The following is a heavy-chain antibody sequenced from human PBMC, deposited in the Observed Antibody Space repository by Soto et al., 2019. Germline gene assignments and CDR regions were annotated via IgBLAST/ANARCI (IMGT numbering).Heavy chain of an antibody. Sequence: SETLSLTCTVSGGSISSYYWSWIRQPPGKGLEWIGYIYYSGSTNYNPSLKSRVTISVDTSKNQFSLKLSSVTAADTAVYYCARAPAPLYSSSWYYLDYWGQGTLVTVSS. CDR1: GGSISSYY. CDR2: IYYSGST. V-gene: IGHV4-59*01. J-gene: IGHJ4*02. CDR3: ARAPAPLYSSSWYYLDY. D-gene: IGHD6-13*01.